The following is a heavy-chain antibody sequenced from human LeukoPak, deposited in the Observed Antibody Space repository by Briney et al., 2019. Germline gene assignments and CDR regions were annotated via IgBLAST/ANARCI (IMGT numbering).Heavy chain of an antibody. Sequence: PGGSLRLSCAASGFTFDDHGMSWVRQAPGKGLEWVSVIYSGGSTYYADSVKGRFTISRDNSKNTLYLQMSSLRAEDTAVYYCARERDDYGGKRNDYWGQGTLVTVSS. CDR1: GFTFDDHG. V-gene: IGHV3-66*01. D-gene: IGHD4-23*01. CDR3: ARERDDYGGKRNDY. CDR2: IYSGGST. J-gene: IGHJ4*02.